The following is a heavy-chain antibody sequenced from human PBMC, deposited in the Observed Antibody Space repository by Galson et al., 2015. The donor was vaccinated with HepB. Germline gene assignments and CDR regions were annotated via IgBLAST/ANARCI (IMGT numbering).Heavy chain of an antibody. Sequence: ETLSLTCEVDGESFSGYYWTWIRRPPGKGLEWIGQINHSGNPTYQPSLQRRATMSVDTSRNQFSLRLTSVTAADTAMYYCARVRSQVVAGIMIPYYLDHWGQGALVTVSS. D-gene: IGHD3-16*01. CDR1: GESFSGYY. V-gene: IGHV4-34*01. CDR2: INHSGNP. CDR3: ARVRSQVVAGIMIPYYLDH. J-gene: IGHJ4*02.